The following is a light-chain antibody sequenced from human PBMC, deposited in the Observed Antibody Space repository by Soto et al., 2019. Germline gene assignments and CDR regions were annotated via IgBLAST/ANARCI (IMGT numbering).Light chain of an antibody. Sequence: AIQLTQSPSSLSASVGDRVTVTCRASQGIGTYLVWYQQKSGKAPKLLIYDASSLESGVPSRFSGSGSGTEFTLTISSLQPDDFATYYCQQYNSYFGPGTKVDIK. CDR2: DAS. CDR1: QGIGTY. CDR3: QQYNSY. J-gene: IGKJ3*01. V-gene: IGKV1-13*02.